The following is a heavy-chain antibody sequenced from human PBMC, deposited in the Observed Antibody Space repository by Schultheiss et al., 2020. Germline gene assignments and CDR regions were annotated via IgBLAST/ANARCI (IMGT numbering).Heavy chain of an antibody. CDR3: ARYCSGGSCYNQIDAFDI. CDR1: GYTFTSYG. Sequence: ASVKVSCKASGYTFTSYGISWVRQAPGQGLEWMGIINPSGGSTSYAQKFQGRVTMTRDTSTSTVYMELSSLRSEDTAVYYCARYCSGGSCYNQIDAFDIWGQGTMVTVSS. D-gene: IGHD2-15*01. V-gene: IGHV1-46*01. CDR2: INPSGGST. J-gene: IGHJ3*02.